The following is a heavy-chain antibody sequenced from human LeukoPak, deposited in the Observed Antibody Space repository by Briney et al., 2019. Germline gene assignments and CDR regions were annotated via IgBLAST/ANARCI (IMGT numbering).Heavy chain of an antibody. Sequence: SETLSLTCTVYGGSFSGYYWSWIRQPPGRGLEWIGEINHSGSINYNPSLKSRVTISVDTSKNQFSLNLTSVAAADTAVYYCARHGRKVYFDWLLAAWFDSWGQGTLVTVSS. CDR2: INHSGSI. D-gene: IGHD3-9*01. CDR1: GGSFSGYY. CDR3: ARHGRKVYFDWLLAAWFDS. V-gene: IGHV4-34*01. J-gene: IGHJ5*01.